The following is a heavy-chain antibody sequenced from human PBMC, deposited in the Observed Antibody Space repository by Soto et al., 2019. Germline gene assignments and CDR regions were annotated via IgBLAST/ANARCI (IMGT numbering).Heavy chain of an antibody. Sequence: GGSLRLSCAASGFTFNNYGMHWVRQAPGKGLEWVAVIWYDGSHESYADSVKGRFTISRDNSKNTLFLQMNSLRAEDTAVYYCARDRYSYDSRAYQGVDWYFDLCGRGTLVTVSS. CDR1: GFTFNNYG. V-gene: IGHV3-33*01. CDR2: IWYDGSHE. J-gene: IGHJ2*01. D-gene: IGHD3-22*01. CDR3: ARDRYSYDSRAYQGVDWYFDL.